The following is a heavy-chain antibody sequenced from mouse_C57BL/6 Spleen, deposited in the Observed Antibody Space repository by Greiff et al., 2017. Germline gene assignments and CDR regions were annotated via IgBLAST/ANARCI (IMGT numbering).Heavy chain of an antibody. Sequence: VQLQQSGPELVKPGASVKIPCKASGYTFTDYNMDWVKQSHGKSLEWIGDINPNNGGTIYNQKFKGKATLTVDKSSSTAYMELRSLTSEDTAVYYCARPSPDYYGSSYYFDYWGQGTTLTVSS. CDR1: GYTFTDYN. D-gene: IGHD1-1*01. CDR2: INPNNGGT. J-gene: IGHJ2*01. V-gene: IGHV1-18*01. CDR3: ARPSPDYYGSSYYFDY.